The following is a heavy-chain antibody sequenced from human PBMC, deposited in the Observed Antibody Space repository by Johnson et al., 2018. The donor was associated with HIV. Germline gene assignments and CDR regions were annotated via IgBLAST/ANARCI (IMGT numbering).Heavy chain of an antibody. CDR2: ISYDGSNK. J-gene: IGHJ3*02. CDR3: ARQGGANDAFDI. V-gene: IGHV3-30*04. D-gene: IGHD3-10*01. Sequence: VQLVESGGGVVQPGRSPRLACAASGFTFSSYPMHWVRQAPGKGLEWVAVISYDGSNKYYADSVKGRFTISRDNSKNTLYLQMNSLRAEDTDVYYCARQGGANDAFDIWGQGTMVTVSS. CDR1: GFTFSSYP.